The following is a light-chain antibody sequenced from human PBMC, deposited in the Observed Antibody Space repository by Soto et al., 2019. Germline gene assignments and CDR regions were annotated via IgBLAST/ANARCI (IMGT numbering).Light chain of an antibody. V-gene: IGKV1-33*01. CDR2: DAS. J-gene: IGKJ5*01. Sequence: DIQMTQSPSSLSASVGDTVTITCRASQTTNNYLNWYQLKPGKAPKLLIYDASNLEAGVPSRFRGSGSGTDFTFTISRLQPEDIATYYCQQYENLPTFGQGTRLEIK. CDR1: QTTNNY. CDR3: QQYENLPT.